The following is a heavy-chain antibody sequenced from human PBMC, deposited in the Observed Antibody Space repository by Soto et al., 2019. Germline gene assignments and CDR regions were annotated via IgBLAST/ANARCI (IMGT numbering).Heavy chain of an antibody. Sequence: EVQLLQSGGVLAQPGGSLRLSCAASGFTFSSYAMSWVRLAPGKGLEWVSVISGSGGSTYYADSVKGRFTITRDNSNNTLYLQMNRRRAEDTAVYCCAKDVRSLDVVVICPTRFDCWGQGTLVTVSS. V-gene: IGHV3-23*01. D-gene: IGHD5-12*01. J-gene: IGHJ5*01. CDR2: ISGSGGST. CDR3: AKDVRSLDVVVICPTRFDC. CDR1: GFTFSSYA.